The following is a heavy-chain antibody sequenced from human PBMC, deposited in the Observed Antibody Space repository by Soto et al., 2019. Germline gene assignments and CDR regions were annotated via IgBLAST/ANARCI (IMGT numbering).Heavy chain of an antibody. CDR2: INHEGSAT. Sequence: EVQLVESGGGLVQPGGSLRLSCVVSGFTFSSYWMHWVRQAPGEGLVWVSRINHEGSATNYADSVKGRFTISRDIAKNTLHLQMHSLMAEDTGVYYCARRGYGAQGDYYGMDVWGQGTTVTVSS. J-gene: IGHJ6*02. CDR3: ARRGYGAQGDYYGMDV. CDR1: GFTFSSYW. D-gene: IGHD4-17*01. V-gene: IGHV3-74*01.